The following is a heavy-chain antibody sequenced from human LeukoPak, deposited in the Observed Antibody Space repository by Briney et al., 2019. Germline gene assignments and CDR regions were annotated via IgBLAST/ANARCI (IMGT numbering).Heavy chain of an antibody. V-gene: IGHV1-46*01. D-gene: IGHD2-15*01. Sequence: ASVKVSCKASGYTFTSYYMHWVRQAPGQGLEWMGIINPSGGSTSYAQKLQDRVTMTTDTSTTTAYMELRSLTSDDTAVYYCARAGAVVDNWFDPWGQGTLVTVSS. J-gene: IGHJ5*02. CDR1: GYTFTSYY. CDR3: ARAGAVVDNWFDP. CDR2: INPSGGST.